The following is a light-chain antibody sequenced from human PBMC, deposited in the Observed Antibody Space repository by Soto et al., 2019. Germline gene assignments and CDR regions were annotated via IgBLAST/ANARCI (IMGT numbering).Light chain of an antibody. J-gene: IGKJ4*01. CDR3: QQLNSYPHT. CDR1: QGISEY. CDR2: AAS. Sequence: DIQLTQSPSFLSASVGDRDTITCRASQGISEYLACYQQRPGKAPKLLIYAASTLQSGVPSRFIGSGSRTEFTLTISSLQPEDFATYFCQQLNSYPHTFRGGAKVQIK. V-gene: IGKV1-9*01.